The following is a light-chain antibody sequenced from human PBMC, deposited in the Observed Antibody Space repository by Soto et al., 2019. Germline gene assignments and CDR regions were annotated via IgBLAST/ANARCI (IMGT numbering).Light chain of an antibody. CDR2: GAS. V-gene: IGKV3-20*01. Sequence: EIVLTQSPGTLSLSPGERATLSCRASQSVSSSYLAWYQQKPGQAPRLLIYGASSRATGIPDRFSGSGSGPDFTLTISRLEPEDFAVYYCQQYGSSPQRTFGQGTKVEIK. CDR1: QSVSSSY. CDR3: QQYGSSPQRT. J-gene: IGKJ1*01.